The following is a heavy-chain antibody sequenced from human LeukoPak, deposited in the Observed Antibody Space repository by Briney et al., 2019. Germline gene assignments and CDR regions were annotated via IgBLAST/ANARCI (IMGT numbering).Heavy chain of an antibody. V-gene: IGHV3-23*01. J-gene: IGHJ4*02. CDR3: AKDSTSTVTTLEGYFDY. Sequence: GGSLRLSCTASGFTFSSYAMNWVRQAPGKGLEWVSGIGAGGTFTYYADSVKGRFTIFRDNSRNTLYLQMNSLRADDTAVYYCAKDSTSTVTTLEGYFDYWGQGTLVTVSS. D-gene: IGHD4-17*01. CDR1: GFTFSSYA. CDR2: IGAGGTFT.